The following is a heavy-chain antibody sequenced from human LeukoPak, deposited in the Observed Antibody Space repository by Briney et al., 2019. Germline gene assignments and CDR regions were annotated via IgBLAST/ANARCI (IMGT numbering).Heavy chain of an antibody. D-gene: IGHD4-23*01. J-gene: IGHJ2*01. CDR1: GGSISGYY. V-gene: IGHV4-59*01. CDR2: IYYSGST. Sequence: PSETLSLTCTVSGGSISGYYYNWIRQPPGKGLEWIGYIYYSGSTNYNPSLKSRVTISLDTSKNQFSLKLRSVTTADTAVYYCARSVVTLYWYFDLWGRGTLVTVSS. CDR3: ARSVVTLYWYFDL.